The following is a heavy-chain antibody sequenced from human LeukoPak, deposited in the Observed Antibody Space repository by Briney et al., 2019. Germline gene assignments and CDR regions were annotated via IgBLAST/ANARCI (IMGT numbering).Heavy chain of an antibody. Sequence: PSETLSLTCTVSGGSISSYYWSWIRQPAGKGLEWIGRIYTSGSTNYNPSLKSRVTMSVDTSKNQFSLKLSSVTAADTAVYYCARDNRRADTTMRFDPWGQGTLVTVSS. D-gene: IGHD5-18*01. CDR2: IYTSGST. V-gene: IGHV4-4*07. CDR1: GGSISSYY. CDR3: ARDNRRADTTMRFDP. J-gene: IGHJ5*02.